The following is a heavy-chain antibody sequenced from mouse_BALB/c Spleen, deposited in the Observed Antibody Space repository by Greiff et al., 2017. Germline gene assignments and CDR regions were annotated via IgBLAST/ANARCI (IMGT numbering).Heavy chain of an antibody. V-gene: IGHV5-17*02. J-gene: IGHJ4*01. CDR3: ARYAMDY. Sequence: EVKLMESGGGLVQPGGSRKLSCAASGFTFSSFGMHWVRQAPEKGLEWVAYISSGSSTIYYADTVKGRFTISRDNPKNTLFLQMTSLGSEDTAMYYCARYAMDYWGQGTSVTVSS. CDR1: GFTFSSFG. CDR2: ISSGSSTI.